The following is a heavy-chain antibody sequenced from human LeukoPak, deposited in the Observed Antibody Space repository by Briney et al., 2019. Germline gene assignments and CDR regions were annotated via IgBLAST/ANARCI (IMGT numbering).Heavy chain of an antibody. CDR2: ISAYNGNT. J-gene: IGHJ4*02. Sequence: ASVKVSCKASGYTFTSYGISWVRQAPGQGLEWMGWISAYNGNTNYAQKLQGRVTMTTDTSTSTAYKELRSLRSDDTAVYYCARVVVGATTSDFDYWGQGTLVTVSS. CDR1: GYTFTSYG. V-gene: IGHV1-18*01. CDR3: ARVVVGATTSDFDY. D-gene: IGHD1-26*01.